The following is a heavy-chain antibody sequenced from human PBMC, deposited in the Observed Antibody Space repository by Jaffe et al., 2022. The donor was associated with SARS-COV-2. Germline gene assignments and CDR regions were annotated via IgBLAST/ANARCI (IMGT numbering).Heavy chain of an antibody. D-gene: IGHD3-10*01. J-gene: IGHJ4*02. V-gene: IGHV3-48*01. Sequence: EVQLVESGGDLVQPGGSLRLSCAVSGFSINTYNMNWVRQSPGEGLEWVSFISGSGDTIHYADSVKGRFTISRDIATNSLYLQMNSLRVEDTALYYCARGSYGSGNYADWGQGTLVTVSS. CDR3: ARGSYGSGNYAD. CDR1: GFSINTYN. CDR2: ISGSGDTI.